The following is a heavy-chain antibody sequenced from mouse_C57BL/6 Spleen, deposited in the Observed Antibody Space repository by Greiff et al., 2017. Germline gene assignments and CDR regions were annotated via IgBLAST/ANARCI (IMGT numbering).Heavy chain of an antibody. D-gene: IGHD2-14*01. V-gene: IGHV1-42*01. J-gene: IGHJ1*03. Sequence: EVKLQQSGPELVKPGASVKISCKASGYSFTGYYMNWVKQSPEKSLEWIGEINPSTGGTTYNQKFKAKATLTVDKSSSTAYMQLKRLTSEDSAVYYCARSGVHYCYFDVWGTGTTVTVSS. CDR1: GYSFTGYY. CDR2: INPSTGGT. CDR3: ARSGVHYCYFDV.